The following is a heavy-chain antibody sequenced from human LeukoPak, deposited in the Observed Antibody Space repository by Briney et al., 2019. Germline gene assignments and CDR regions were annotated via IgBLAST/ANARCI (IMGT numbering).Heavy chain of an antibody. CDR2: INPNSGGT. V-gene: IGHV1-2*02. CDR3: AAPRAIYAYVWGSYRYGLDY. Sequence: GASVKVSCKASVYTFTGYYMHWVRQDPVQGLEWMGWINPNSGGTKYAEKFQGRVTMNRDTSISTGYMELSRLRSDDTAVYYCAAPRAIYAYVWGSYRYGLDYWGQGTLVTVSS. CDR1: VYTFTGYY. D-gene: IGHD3-16*02. J-gene: IGHJ4*02.